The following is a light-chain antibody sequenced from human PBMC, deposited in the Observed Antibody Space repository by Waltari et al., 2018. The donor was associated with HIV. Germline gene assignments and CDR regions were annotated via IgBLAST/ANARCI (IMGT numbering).Light chain of an antibody. CDR3: QQYYSYPQA. V-gene: IGKV1-8*01. J-gene: IGKJ2*01. Sequence: AIRMTQSPSSLSASTGDRVNISCRASQEIGTYLAWYQHKPGKVPELLMYSASTLQSGLPSRFNGSGSGTDFTLTIDCLQSEDFATYYCQQYYSYPQAFGQGPKLEIK. CDR2: SAS. CDR1: QEIGTY.